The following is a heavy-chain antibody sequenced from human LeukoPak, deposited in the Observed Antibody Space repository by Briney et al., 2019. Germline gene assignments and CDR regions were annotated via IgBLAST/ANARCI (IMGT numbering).Heavy chain of an antibody. J-gene: IGHJ5*02. D-gene: IGHD3-10*01. Sequence: GESLKISCKGSGYSFSSYWIAWVHQMPGKGLEWMGIIYPGDSDTRYSPFFQGQVTISADKSISTAYLQWSSLKASDTAMYYCASLGSGSYYREFDPWGQGTLVTVSS. CDR2: IYPGDSDT. V-gene: IGHV5-51*07. CDR3: ASLGSGSYYREFDP. CDR1: GYSFSSYW.